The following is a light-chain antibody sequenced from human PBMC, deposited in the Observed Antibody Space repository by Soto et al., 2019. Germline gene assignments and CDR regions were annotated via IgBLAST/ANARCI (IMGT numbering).Light chain of an antibody. Sequence: DIQMTQPPSTLSASVGATLTITCRASQSISSWLAWYQQRPGKAPKLLIFDASSLESGVPSRFSGSGSGTEFTLTISSLQPDDFATYYCQQYSSYSKTFGQGTKVDIK. V-gene: IGKV1-5*01. CDR1: QSISSW. CDR3: QQYSSYSKT. J-gene: IGKJ1*01. CDR2: DAS.